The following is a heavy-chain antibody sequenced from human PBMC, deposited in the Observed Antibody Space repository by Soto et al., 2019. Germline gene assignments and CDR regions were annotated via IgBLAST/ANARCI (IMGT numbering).Heavy chain of an antibody. D-gene: IGHD2-15*01. CDR1: GFTFTNYA. CDR2: ISYDGTNK. J-gene: IGHJ2*01. Sequence: QGQLVDSGGGVVQPGGSLRLSCAASGFTFTNYAMHWVRQAPGKGLEWVAVISYDGTNKYYADSVKGRFAISRENSKYPLHLQMGGLRDEDAAVYYCASDGWTRSHWYFDLWGRGTLVTVSS. V-gene: IGHV3-30*03. CDR3: ASDGWTRSHWYFDL.